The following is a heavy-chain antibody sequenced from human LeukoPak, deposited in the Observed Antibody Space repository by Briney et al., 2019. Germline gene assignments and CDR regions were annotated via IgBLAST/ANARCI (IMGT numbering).Heavy chain of an antibody. V-gene: IGHV1-24*01. CDR1: GYTLTELS. J-gene: IGHJ4*02. CDR2: FDPEDGET. Sequence: ASVKVSFKVSGYTLTELSMHWVRQAPGKGLEWMGGFDPEDGETIYAQKFQGRVTMTEDTSTDTAYMELSSLRSEDTAVYYCATGANDIVATIGGFDYWGQGTLVTVSS. D-gene: IGHD5-12*01. CDR3: ATGANDIVATIGGFDY.